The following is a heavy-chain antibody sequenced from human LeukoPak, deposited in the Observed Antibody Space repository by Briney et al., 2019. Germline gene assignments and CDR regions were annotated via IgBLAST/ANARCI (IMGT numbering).Heavy chain of an antibody. D-gene: IGHD1-14*01. Sequence: GGSLRLSCSGSGFIFDTHTLTWVRQAPGKGLEWVASISGSGDSTNYGDSVKGRFTISRDNFKRTVHLEMSNLRADDTAMYYCVRRAAVRGMDFWGLGTTVMVSS. V-gene: IGHV3-23*01. CDR3: VRRAAVRGMDF. CDR1: GFIFDTHT. J-gene: IGHJ6*02. CDR2: ISGSGDST.